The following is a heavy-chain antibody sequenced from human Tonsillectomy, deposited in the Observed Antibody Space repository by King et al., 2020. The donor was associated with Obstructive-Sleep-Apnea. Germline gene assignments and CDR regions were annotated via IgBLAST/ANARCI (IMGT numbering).Heavy chain of an antibody. CDR3: ARADPRPLLVDY. Sequence: VQLVQSGGGLVQPGGSLRLSCAASGFTFSSYWMHWVRQAPGKGLVWVSRINSEGSSTSYADSVKGRFTISRDNAKNTLYLQMNSLRAEDTAVYYCARADPRPLLVDYWGQGTLVTVSS. V-gene: IGHV3-74*01. D-gene: IGHD2-15*01. CDR1: GFTFSSYW. J-gene: IGHJ4*02. CDR2: INSEGSST.